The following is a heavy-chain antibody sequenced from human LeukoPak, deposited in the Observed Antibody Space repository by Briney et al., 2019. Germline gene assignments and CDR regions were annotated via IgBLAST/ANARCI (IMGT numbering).Heavy chain of an antibody. CDR1: GDSISSGDYY. CDR2: IYYSGST. CDR3: ARVRWYYFDY. J-gene: IGHJ4*02. V-gene: IGHV4-30-4*01. D-gene: IGHD4-23*01. Sequence: SQTLSLTCTISGDSISSGDYYWSWIRQPPGKGLEWIGCIYYSGSTYYNPSLKSRVTVSVDTSKNQFSLKLSSVTAADTAVYYCARVRWYYFDYWGQGTLVTVSS.